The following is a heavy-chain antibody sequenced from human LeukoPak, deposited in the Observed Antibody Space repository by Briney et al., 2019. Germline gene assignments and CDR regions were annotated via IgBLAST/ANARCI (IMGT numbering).Heavy chain of an antibody. CDR1: GFTFSGYW. J-gene: IGHJ4*02. V-gene: IGHV3-74*03. CDR2: INTDGSHT. Sequence: AGGSLRLSCAASGFTFSGYWMHWVRQVPGKGLVWVSLINTDGSHTKYADSMKGRFTISRDNAKNTVSLQMNSLRADDTAVYYCARGASGGWYAIDYWGQGTLVTVSS. CDR3: ARGASGGWYAIDY. D-gene: IGHD6-19*01.